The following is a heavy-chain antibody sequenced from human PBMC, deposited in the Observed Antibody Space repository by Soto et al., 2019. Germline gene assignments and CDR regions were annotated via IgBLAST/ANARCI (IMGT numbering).Heavy chain of an antibody. D-gene: IGHD2-2*01. Sequence: GGSLRLSCAASGFTFSNYAMTWVRQAPGKGLEWVSGINSGGGTTFYAGSVKGRFAISRDNSKNTLYLQMNNLRAEDAAVYYCALRYCSRTTCPPLNSYFYMDVWGKGTTVTVSS. V-gene: IGHV3-23*01. CDR1: GFTFSNYA. CDR3: ALRYCSRTTCPPLNSYFYMDV. J-gene: IGHJ6*03. CDR2: INSGGGTT.